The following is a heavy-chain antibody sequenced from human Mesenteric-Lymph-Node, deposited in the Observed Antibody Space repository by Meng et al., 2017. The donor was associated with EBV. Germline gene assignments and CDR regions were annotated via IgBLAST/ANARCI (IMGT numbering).Heavy chain of an antibody. D-gene: IGHD5-12*01. J-gene: IGHJ4*02. CDR2: IYYTGST. CDR3: ARGGYSGYDFDY. Sequence: QGQLQESGPGLVKPSETLSLTCSVSGGSVISDTYYWSWIRQPPGKGLEWIAFIYYTGSTSYNPSLKSRVTMSVDTSKNQFSLRLSSVTAADTAVYFCARGGYSGYDFDYWGQGTLVTVSS. V-gene: IGHV4-61*01. CDR1: GGSVISDTYY.